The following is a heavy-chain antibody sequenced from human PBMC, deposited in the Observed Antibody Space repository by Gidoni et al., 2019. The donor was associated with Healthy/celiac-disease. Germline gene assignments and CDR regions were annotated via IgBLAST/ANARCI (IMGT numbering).Heavy chain of an antibody. Sequence: QVQLQESGPGLVKPSETLSLTCTVSGGSISSSYWSWIRQPPGKGLEWIGYISYSGNTNYHPSLKSRVTISVDTSKNQFSLKLSSVTAADTALYYCARLLYGSGSYYAYYFDYWGQGTLVTVSS. CDR2: ISYSGNT. D-gene: IGHD3-10*01. CDR3: ARLLYGSGSYYAYYFDY. CDR1: GGSISSSY. J-gene: IGHJ4*02. V-gene: IGHV4-59*08.